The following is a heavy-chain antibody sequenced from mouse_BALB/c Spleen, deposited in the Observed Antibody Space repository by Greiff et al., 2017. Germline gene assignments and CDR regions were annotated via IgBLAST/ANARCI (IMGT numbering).Heavy chain of an antibody. CDR1: GFTFSSYA. Sequence: EVQLVESGGGLVKPGGSLKLSCAASGFTFSSYAMSWVRQTPEKRLEWVATISSGGSYTYYPDSVKGRFTISRDNAKNTLYRQMSSLRSEDTAMYYCARRYDGYAMDYWGQGTSVTVSS. D-gene: IGHD2-3*01. CDR3: ARRYDGYAMDY. V-gene: IGHV5-9-3*01. J-gene: IGHJ4*01. CDR2: ISSGGSYT.